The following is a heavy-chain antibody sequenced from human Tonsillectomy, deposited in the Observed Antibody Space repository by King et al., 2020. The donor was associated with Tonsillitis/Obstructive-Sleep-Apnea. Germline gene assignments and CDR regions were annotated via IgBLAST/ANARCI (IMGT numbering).Heavy chain of an antibody. V-gene: IGHV4-34*01. D-gene: IGHD2-2*01. J-gene: IGHJ5*02. Sequence: VQLQQWGAGLLKPSETLSLTCAVYGGSFSGYYWSWIRQPPGKGLEWIGEINHSGSTTYNPSLKSRVTISVDTSKNQFSLRLSSVTAADTAVYYCARGHCSSTSCYVSGLYNWFDPWGQGTLVTVSS. CDR1: GGSFSGYY. CDR2: INHSGST. CDR3: ARGHCSSTSCYVSGLYNWFDP.